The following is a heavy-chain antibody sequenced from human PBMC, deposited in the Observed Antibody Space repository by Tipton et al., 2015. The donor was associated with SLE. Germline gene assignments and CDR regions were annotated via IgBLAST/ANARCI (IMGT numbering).Heavy chain of an antibody. V-gene: IGHV1-3*01. J-gene: IGHJ4*02. CDR2: INAGNGNT. CDR1: GYTFTSYA. Sequence: VQLVQSGAEVKKPGASVKVSCKASGYTFTSYAMHWVRQDPGQRLEWMGWINAGNGNTKYSQKFQGRVTITRDTSASTAYMELSSLRSEDTAVYYCVVGGGYCSSTSCLAYWGQGTLVTASS. D-gene: IGHD2-2*01. CDR3: VVGGGYCSSTSCLAY.